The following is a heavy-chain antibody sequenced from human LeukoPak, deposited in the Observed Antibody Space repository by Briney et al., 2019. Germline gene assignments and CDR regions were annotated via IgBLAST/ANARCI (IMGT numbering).Heavy chain of an antibody. J-gene: IGHJ4*02. CDR3: TITYYYDSSGYSLGY. V-gene: IGHV3-73*01. D-gene: IGHD3-22*01. CDR1: GFTFSGSA. Sequence: PGGSLRLSCAASGFTFSGSAMHWVRQASGKGLEWVGRIRSKANSYATAYAASVKGRFTISRDDSKNTAYLQMNSLKTEDTAVYYCTITYYYDSSGYSLGYWGQGTLVTVSP. CDR2: IRSKANSYAT.